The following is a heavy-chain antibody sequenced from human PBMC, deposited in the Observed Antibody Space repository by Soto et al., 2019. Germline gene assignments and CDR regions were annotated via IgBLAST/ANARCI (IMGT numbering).Heavy chain of an antibody. Sequence: QVQLVQSGAEVKNPGASVKVSCRASGYTLSNNYGISWVRQAPGQGLEWMGWINSYNGVTNNARKFQDRVTLTTAASTTTAYMELRSLRSDDTAIYYCARDRQNYGSLDYWGQGTLVTVSS. V-gene: IGHV1-18*01. CDR1: GYTLSNNYG. CDR2: INSYNGVT. CDR3: ARDRQNYGSLDY. D-gene: IGHD4-17*01. J-gene: IGHJ4*02.